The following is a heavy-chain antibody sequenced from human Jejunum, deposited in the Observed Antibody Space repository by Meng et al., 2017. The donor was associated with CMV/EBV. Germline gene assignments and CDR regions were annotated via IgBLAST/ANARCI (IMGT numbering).Heavy chain of an antibody. V-gene: IGHV4-61*01. CDR3: ARSTTGPGDY. CDR2: IYYTGSS. Sequence: SGGFVISGKYYWNWIRQPPGEGLEWIEWIYYTGSSSYNPSLKSRATITLDTSTNQFSLKVTSVTAADTAVYYCARSTTGPGDYWGQGTLVTVSS. D-gene: IGHD1-1*01. J-gene: IGHJ4*02. CDR1: GGFVISGKYY.